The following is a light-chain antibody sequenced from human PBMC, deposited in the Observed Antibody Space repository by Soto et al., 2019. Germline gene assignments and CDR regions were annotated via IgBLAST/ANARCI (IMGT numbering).Light chain of an antibody. CDR2: QAS. CDR3: QHYNSYSDA. Sequence: DIQMTQSPSTLSVSVGDRVTITCRARQTISSWLAGYQQKPGKAPKLLIYQASTLKSGVPSRFSGSRSGTEFTLTISSLQPDDFAPYYCQHYNSYSDAFGQATKVELQ. J-gene: IGKJ1*01. CDR1: QTISSW. V-gene: IGKV1-5*03.